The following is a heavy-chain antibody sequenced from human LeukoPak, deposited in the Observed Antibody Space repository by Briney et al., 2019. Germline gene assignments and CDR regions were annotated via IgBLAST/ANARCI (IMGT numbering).Heavy chain of an antibody. CDR1: GGSLSSDNYQ. Sequence: PSETLSLTCTVSGGSLSSDNYQWSWIRQPPGKGLDWIGYINYSGSTYYNPSLKSRVTISVDTSKNHFSLRLSSVTAADTAVYYCARYGSGSTWFDPWGQGTLVTVSS. J-gene: IGHJ5*02. CDR2: INYSGST. CDR3: ARYGSGSTWFDP. V-gene: IGHV4-30-4*01. D-gene: IGHD3-10*01.